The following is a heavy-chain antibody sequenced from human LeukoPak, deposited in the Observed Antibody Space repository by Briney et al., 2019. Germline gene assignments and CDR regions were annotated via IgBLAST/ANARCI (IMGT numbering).Heavy chain of an antibody. CDR3: AGATIVVVPAARRGVGPWFDP. J-gene: IGHJ5*02. V-gene: IGHV1-46*01. CDR2: INPSGGST. D-gene: IGHD2-2*01. CDR1: GYTFASYY. Sequence: GALVKVSCTASGYTFASYYMHWVRQAPGQGLEWMGIINPSGGSTSYAQKFQGRVTMTRDTSTSTVYMELSRLRSEDTAVYYCAGATIVVVPAARRGVGPWFDPWGQGTLVTVSS.